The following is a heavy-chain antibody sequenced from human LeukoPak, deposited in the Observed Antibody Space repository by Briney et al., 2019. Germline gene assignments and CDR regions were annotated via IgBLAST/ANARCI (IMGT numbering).Heavy chain of an antibody. CDR2: ISCSGGNT. V-gene: IGHV3-23*01. D-gene: IGHD5-24*01. CDR3: AHAGGYNSDY. Sequence: PGGSLRLSCAASGFTFTTYAMSWVRQAPGKGLEWVSGISCSGGNTYYADSVKGRFTISRDNSKNTLYLEMNTLRAEDTAVYYCAHAGGYNSDYWGQGTLVTVSA. J-gene: IGHJ4*02. CDR1: GFTFTTYA.